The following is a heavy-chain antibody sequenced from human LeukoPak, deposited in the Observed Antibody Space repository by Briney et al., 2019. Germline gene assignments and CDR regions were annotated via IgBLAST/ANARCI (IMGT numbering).Heavy chain of an antibody. CDR3: AKGGESSGYYGSPDY. CDR1: GFTFSSYA. J-gene: IGHJ4*02. V-gene: IGHV3-23*01. Sequence: GGSLRLSCAASGFTFSSYAMSWVRQAPGKGLEWVSGISGSGSSTYYADSVKGRFTISRDNSKNTLYLQMNSLRGEDTAVYYCAKGGESSGYYGSPDYWGQGTLVTVSS. CDR2: ISGSGSST. D-gene: IGHD3-22*01.